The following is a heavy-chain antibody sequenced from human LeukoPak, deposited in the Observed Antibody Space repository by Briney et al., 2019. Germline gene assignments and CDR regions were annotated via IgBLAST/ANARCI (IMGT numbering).Heavy chain of an antibody. J-gene: IGHJ5*02. CDR2: INYSGST. Sequence: PSETLSLTCTVSGYSISSGYYWGWIRQPPGKGLEWIGSINYSGSTYYNPSLKSRVTISVDTSKNQFSLNLSSVTAADTAVYYCARHPGGRYRSSWYGWFDPWGQGTLVTVSS. D-gene: IGHD6-13*01. V-gene: IGHV4-38-2*02. CDR1: GYSISSGYY. CDR3: ARHPGGRYRSSWYGWFDP.